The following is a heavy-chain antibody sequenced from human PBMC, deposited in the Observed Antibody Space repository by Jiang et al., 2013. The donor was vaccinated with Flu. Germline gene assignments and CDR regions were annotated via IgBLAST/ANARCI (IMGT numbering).Heavy chain of an antibody. D-gene: IGHD3-22*01. CDR1: GYTFTSYD. V-gene: IGHV1-8*01. Sequence: GAEVKKPGASVKVSCKASGYTFTSYDINWVRQATGQGLEWMGWMNPNSGNTGYAQKFQGRVTMTRNTSISTAYMELSSLRSEDTAVYYCARGRPLIEPGPYYYYDMDVWGQGTTVTVSS. J-gene: IGHJ6*02. CDR3: ARGRPLIEPGPYYYYDMDV. CDR2: MNPNSGNT.